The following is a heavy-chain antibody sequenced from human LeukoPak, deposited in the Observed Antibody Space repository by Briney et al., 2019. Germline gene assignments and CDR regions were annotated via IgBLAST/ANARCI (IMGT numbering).Heavy chain of an antibody. J-gene: IGHJ4*02. CDR2: ISGSGGST. CDR3: ASVYGERGITIFGVVKDY. CDR1: GFTFSSYA. D-gene: IGHD3-3*01. V-gene: IGHV3-23*01. Sequence: GGSLRLSCAASGFTFSSYAMSWVRQAPGKGLEWVSAISGSGGSTYYADSVKGRFTISRDNSKNTLYLQMNSLRAEDTAVYYCASVYGERGITIFGVVKDYWGQGTLVTVSS.